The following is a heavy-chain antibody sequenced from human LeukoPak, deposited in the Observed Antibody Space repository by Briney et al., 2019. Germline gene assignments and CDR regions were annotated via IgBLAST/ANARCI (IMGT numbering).Heavy chain of an antibody. CDR2: IIPIFGTA. V-gene: IGHV1-69*13. D-gene: IGHD3-10*01. CDR3: ARDSGSFVFDY. CDR1: GYTLTELA. J-gene: IGHJ4*02. Sequence: SVKVSCKVSGYTLTELAIHWVRQAPGQGLEWMGGIIPIFGTANYAQKFQGRVTITADESTSTAYMELSSLRSEDTAVYYCARDSGSFVFDYWGQGTLVTVSS.